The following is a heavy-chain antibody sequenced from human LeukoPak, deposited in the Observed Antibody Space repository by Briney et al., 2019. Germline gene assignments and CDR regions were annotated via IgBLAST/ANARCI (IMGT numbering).Heavy chain of an antibody. V-gene: IGHV4-39*02. J-gene: IGHJ6*02. CDR3: ARDRIVASYYYYGMDV. CDR1: GGSISSSSYY. CDR2: IYYSGST. Sequence: SETLSLTCTVSGGSISSSSYYWGWIRQPPGKGLEWIGSIYYSGSTYYNPSLKSRVTISVDTSKNQFSLKLSSVTAADTAVYYCARDRIVASYYYYGMDVWGQGTTVTVSS. D-gene: IGHD5-12*01.